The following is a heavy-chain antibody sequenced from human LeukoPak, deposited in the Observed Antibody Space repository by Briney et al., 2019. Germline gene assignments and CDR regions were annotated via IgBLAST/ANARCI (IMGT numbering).Heavy chain of an antibody. J-gene: IGHJ4*02. CDR1: GYAFADYW. CDR3: VSPVWTCGSRDEC. V-gene: IGHV5-51*01. Sequence: GESLKISCMGSGYAFADYWIGWVRQMPGQGLEWMAIIYPGDSDTRYSPSFQGQVTISVDKSVSTAYLQWHSLKASDTAMYYCVSPVWTCGSRDECWGQGTLVTVSS. CDR2: IYPGDSDT. D-gene: IGHD2-15*01.